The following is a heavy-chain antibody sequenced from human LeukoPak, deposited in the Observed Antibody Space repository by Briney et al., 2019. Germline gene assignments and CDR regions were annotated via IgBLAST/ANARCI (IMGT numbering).Heavy chain of an antibody. D-gene: IGHD1-7*01. V-gene: IGHV4-31*03. CDR3: ARGVRNSTSPHIFDY. CDR2: IYYSGST. CDR1: GGFISSGGYY. Sequence: SQTVSLTCTVSGGFISSGGYYWSWIRQHPGKALEWFGYIYYSGSTYYNPSLKCRVTISVDTSKNQFSLKLSSVTAADTAVYYCARGVRNSTSPHIFDYWGQGTLVTVSS. J-gene: IGHJ4*02.